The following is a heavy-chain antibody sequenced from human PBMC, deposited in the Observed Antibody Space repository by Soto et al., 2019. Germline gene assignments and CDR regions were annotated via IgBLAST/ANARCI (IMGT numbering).Heavy chain of an antibody. Sequence: PGGSLRLSCAASGFTFSSYGMHWVRQAPGKGLEWVAVISYDGSNKYYADSVKGRFTISRDNSKNTLYLQMNSLRAEDTAVYYCAKNNVGYSNYDWFDPWGQGTLVTVSS. CDR1: GFTFSSYG. CDR3: AKNNVGYSNYDWFDP. D-gene: IGHD4-4*01. CDR2: ISYDGSNK. V-gene: IGHV3-30*18. J-gene: IGHJ5*02.